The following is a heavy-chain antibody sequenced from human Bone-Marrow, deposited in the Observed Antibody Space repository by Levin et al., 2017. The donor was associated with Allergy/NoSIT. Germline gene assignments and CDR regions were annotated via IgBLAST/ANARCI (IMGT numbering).Heavy chain of an antibody. J-gene: IGHJ4*02. CDR3: TTESRGVAAARTRQY. CDR1: GFTFSNAW. Sequence: GGSLRLSCAASGFTFSNAWMSWVRQAPGKGLEWVGRIKSKTDGGTTDYAAPVKGRFTISRDDSKNTLYLQMNSLKTEDTAVYYCTTESRGVAAARTRQYWGQGTLVTVSS. D-gene: IGHD6-13*01. CDR2: IKSKTDGGTT. V-gene: IGHV3-15*01.